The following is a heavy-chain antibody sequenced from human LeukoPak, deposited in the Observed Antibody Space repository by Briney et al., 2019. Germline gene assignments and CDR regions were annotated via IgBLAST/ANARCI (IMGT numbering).Heavy chain of an antibody. V-gene: IGHV3-48*03. CDR3: VRDGQSGSSIEDDY. CDR2: ISSSGSTI. Sequence: PGGALSLSCAASGFTFRSYEMNWVRQAPAKGVEWVSYISSSGSTIYYADSVQGQFTISRNNAKNSLYLQMDRLRAEDTAVYYCVRDGQSGSSIEDDYWGQGTRVTVSS. D-gene: IGHD1-26*01. CDR1: GFTFRSYE. J-gene: IGHJ4*02.